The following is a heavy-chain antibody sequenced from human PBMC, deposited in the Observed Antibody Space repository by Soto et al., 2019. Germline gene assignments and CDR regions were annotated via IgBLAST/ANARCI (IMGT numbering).Heavy chain of an antibody. CDR2: ISYDGSNK. J-gene: IGHJ4*02. CDR3: ARDLRAYGSGSYYDY. CDR1: GFTFSSYA. Sequence: QVQLVESGGGVVQPGRSLRLSCAASGFTFSSYAMHWVRQAPGKGLEWVAVISYDGSNKYYADSVKGRFTISRDNSKNTLYLQMNGLRAEDTAVYYCARDLRAYGSGSYYDYWGQGTLVTVSS. V-gene: IGHV3-30-3*01. D-gene: IGHD3-10*01.